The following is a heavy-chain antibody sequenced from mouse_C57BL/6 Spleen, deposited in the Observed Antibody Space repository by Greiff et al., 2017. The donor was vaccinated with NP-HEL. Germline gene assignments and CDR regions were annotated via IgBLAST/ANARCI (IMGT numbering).Heavy chain of an antibody. CDR1: GYTFTSYW. Sequence: VQLQQSGTVLARPGASVKMSCKTSGYTFTSYWMHWVKQRPGQGLEWIGAIYPGNSDTSYNQKFKGKAKLTAVTSASTAYMELSSLTNEDSAVYYCTSYYGSSYWYFGVWGTGTTVTVSS. J-gene: IGHJ1*03. CDR3: TSYYGSSYWYFGV. CDR2: IYPGNSDT. D-gene: IGHD1-1*01. V-gene: IGHV1-5*01.